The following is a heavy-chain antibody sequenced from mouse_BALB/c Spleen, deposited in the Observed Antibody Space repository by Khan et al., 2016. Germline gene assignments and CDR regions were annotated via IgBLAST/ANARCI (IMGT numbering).Heavy chain of an antibody. CDR1: GFTFSSYW. D-gene: IGHD1-2*01. Sequence: EVKLEVSGGGLVQPGGSMKLSCVASGFTFSSYWMSWVRQSPEKGLEWVAEIRLKSENYATHYAESVRGKFTISRDDSKSRLYLQMNSLRAEDTGIYYCKVGYNLGAMDYWGQGTSVTVSS. CDR3: KVGYNLGAMDY. CDR2: IRLKSENYAT. V-gene: IGHV6-6*02. J-gene: IGHJ4*01.